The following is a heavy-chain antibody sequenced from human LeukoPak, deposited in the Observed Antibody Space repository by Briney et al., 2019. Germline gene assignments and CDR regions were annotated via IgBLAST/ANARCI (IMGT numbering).Heavy chain of an antibody. Sequence: GGSLRLSCTASEFTFSSYEMNWVRQAPGKGLEWVAYISNGGSNIRYADSVKGRLTISRDNANKSLYLQMDSLRAEDTAVYYCATSGGHGWNYYFDNWGQGTLVTVSS. J-gene: IGHJ4*02. CDR1: EFTFSSYE. CDR2: ISNGGSNI. V-gene: IGHV3-48*03. D-gene: IGHD5-12*01. CDR3: ATSGGHGWNYYFDN.